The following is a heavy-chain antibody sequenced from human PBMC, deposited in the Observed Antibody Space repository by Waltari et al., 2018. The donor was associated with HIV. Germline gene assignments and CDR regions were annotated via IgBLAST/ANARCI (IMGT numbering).Heavy chain of an antibody. Sequence: EVQLVESGGGLVQPGRSLRLSCRGSGFTFADYGMSWLRPAPGKGLEWVGFITSETYGGTAEYAASVTGRFVISREDSKSIAYLQMNSLEIEDTGVYYCSRPSGTLHSYGMDVWGQGTTVTVSS. J-gene: IGHJ6*02. V-gene: IGHV3-49*03. CDR1: GFTFADYG. D-gene: IGHD1-26*01. CDR3: SRPSGTLHSYGMDV. CDR2: ITSETYGGTA.